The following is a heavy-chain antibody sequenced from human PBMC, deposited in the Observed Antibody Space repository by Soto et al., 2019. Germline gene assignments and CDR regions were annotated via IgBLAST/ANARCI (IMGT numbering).Heavy chain of an antibody. CDR1: GGSFSGYY. Sequence: SETLSLTCAVYGGSFSGYYWTWIRQPPGTGLEWIGEINHSGSTNYNPSLKSRVTISVDKSKNQFSLKLSSVTAADTAVYYCARDSPNYNYGMDVWGQGTTVTVSS. J-gene: IGHJ6*02. V-gene: IGHV4-34*01. CDR2: INHSGST. CDR3: ARDSPNYNYGMDV.